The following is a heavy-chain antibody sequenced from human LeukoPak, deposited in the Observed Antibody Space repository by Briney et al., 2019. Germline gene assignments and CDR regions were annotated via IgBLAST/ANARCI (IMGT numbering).Heavy chain of an antibody. CDR2: IYYSGST. CDR3: ARARYCSGGSCHFHYYGMDV. D-gene: IGHD2-15*01. Sequence: SETLSLTCTVSGGSISSYYWSWIRQPPGKGLEWIGYIYYSGSTNYNPSLKSRVTISVDTSKNQFSLKLSSVTAADTAVYYCARARYCSGGSCHFHYYGMDVWGQGTTVTVSS. V-gene: IGHV4-59*08. CDR1: GGSISSYY. J-gene: IGHJ6*02.